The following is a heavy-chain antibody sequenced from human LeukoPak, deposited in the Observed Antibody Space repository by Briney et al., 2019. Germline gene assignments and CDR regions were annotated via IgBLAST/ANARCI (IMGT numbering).Heavy chain of an antibody. J-gene: IGHJ6*02. D-gene: IGHD2-2*01. CDR1: GYTFAKYA. V-gene: IGHV1-3*01. CDR2: INAGNGNT. Sequence: ASVKVSCKASGYTFAKYAIHWVRQAPGQRLEWMGWINAGNGNTRYSQKFQGGVTITRDTSASTAYMELSSLRSEDTAVYYCARSILVVPVASHYNYGVDVWGQGTTVTVCS. CDR3: ARSILVVPVASHYNYGVDV.